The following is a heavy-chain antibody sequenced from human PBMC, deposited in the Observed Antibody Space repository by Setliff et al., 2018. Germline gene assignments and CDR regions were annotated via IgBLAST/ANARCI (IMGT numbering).Heavy chain of an antibody. D-gene: IGHD3-3*01. Sequence: SETLSLTCTVSGDYISSQYWSWIRQPPGKGLEWIGYISNRGSTDYNHSLKSRVTISEDTSRSQFSLKLTSVTTADTAVYYCALSDHYPFYYDYWGLGTLVTVSS. CDR1: GDYISSQY. V-gene: IGHV4-59*11. J-gene: IGHJ4*02. CDR2: ISNRGST. CDR3: ALSDHYPFYYDY.